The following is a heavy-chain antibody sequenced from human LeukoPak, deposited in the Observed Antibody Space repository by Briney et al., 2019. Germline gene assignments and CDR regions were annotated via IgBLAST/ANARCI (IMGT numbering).Heavy chain of an antibody. CDR2: INSGGSTI. J-gene: IGHJ4*02. V-gene: IGHV3-48*03. D-gene: IGHD5-24*01. CDR3: ARGGYISY. CDR1: GFTFSSYE. Sequence: GGSLRLSCAASGFTFSSYEMNWVHQAPGKGLEWVSYINSGGSTIYYADSVKGRFTISRDNAKNSLYLQMNSLRAEDTAVYYCARGGYISYWGQGTLVTVSS.